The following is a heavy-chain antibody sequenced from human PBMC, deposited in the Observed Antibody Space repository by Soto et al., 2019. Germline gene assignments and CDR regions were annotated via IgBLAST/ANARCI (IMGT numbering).Heavy chain of an antibody. Sequence: EVQLVESGGGLVQPGESLRLSCAASGFTFSNSWMSWVRQAPGKGLEWVANIKEDGSEKDYVDPVKGRFTITRDNAKNSLYLQMNNLXXXXXXXXFCTRKRFGMDVWGQGTTVTVSS. CDR1: GFTFSNSW. D-gene: IGHD2-8*01. CDR3: TRKRFGMDV. CDR2: IKEDGSEK. V-gene: IGHV3-7*01. J-gene: IGHJ6*02.